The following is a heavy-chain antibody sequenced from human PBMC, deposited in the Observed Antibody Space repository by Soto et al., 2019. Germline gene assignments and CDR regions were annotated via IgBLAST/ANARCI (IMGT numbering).Heavy chain of an antibody. CDR3: AREGYWGDFDP. J-gene: IGHJ5*02. CDR1: GFTFSSYW. CDR2: INSDGSST. Sequence: GGSLRLSCAASGFTFSSYWMHWVRQAPGKGLVWVSRINSDGSSTSYADSVKGRFTISRDNAKNTLYLQMNSLRAEDTAVYYCAREGYWGDFDPWGQGTLVTVSS. V-gene: IGHV3-74*01. D-gene: IGHD7-27*01.